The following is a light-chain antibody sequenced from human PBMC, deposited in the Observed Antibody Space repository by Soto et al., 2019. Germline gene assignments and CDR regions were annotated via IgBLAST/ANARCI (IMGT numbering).Light chain of an antibody. V-gene: IGLV2-8*01. CDR1: SSDVGAYKY. CDR3: TAYVGSNIWV. J-gene: IGLJ3*02. CDR2: EVS. Sequence: QSALTQPPSASGSPGQSVTISCTGTSSDVGAYKYVSWYQQYPGKAPKLMIYEVSKRPSGVPVRFSGSKSANTASLTVSGLQAEDEADYYCTAYVGSNIWVFGGGTKLTVL.